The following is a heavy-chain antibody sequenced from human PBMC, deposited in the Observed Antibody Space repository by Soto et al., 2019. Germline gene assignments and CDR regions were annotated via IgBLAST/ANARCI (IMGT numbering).Heavy chain of an antibody. Sequence: QEPLVESGGGVVQPGRSLRLSCAASGFTFNTYGMHWVRQAPGKGLEWVAVISYDGSDKYYADSVKGRFIISRDNSKNTLYLQMNSLRAEDTAIYYCAKSPNFYCSSPNCYKFYFDFWGQGALVTVSS. V-gene: IGHV3-30*18. CDR3: AKSPNFYCSSPNCYKFYFDF. J-gene: IGHJ4*02. CDR2: ISYDGSDK. D-gene: IGHD2-2*02. CDR1: GFTFNTYG.